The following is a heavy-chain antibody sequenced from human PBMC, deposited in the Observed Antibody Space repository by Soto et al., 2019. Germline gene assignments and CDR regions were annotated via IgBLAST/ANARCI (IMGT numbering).Heavy chain of an antibody. CDR2: ISGSGGST. Sequence: PGGSLRLSCAASGFTFSSYAMSWVRQAPGKGLEWVSAISGSGGSTYYADSVKGRFTISSDNSKNTLYLQMNSLRAEDTAVYYCAKVKYSSSWYSRGYHYYGMDVWGQGTTVTVSS. V-gene: IGHV3-23*01. CDR3: AKVKYSSSWYSRGYHYYGMDV. J-gene: IGHJ6*02. CDR1: GFTFSSYA. D-gene: IGHD6-13*01.